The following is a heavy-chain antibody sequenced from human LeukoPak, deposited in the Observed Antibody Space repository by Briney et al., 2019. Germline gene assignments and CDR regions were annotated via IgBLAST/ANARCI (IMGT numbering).Heavy chain of an antibody. D-gene: IGHD6-19*01. Sequence: SETLSLTCTVSGGSISSDNWWSWVRQPPGKGLEWIGEIYHSGSTNYNPSLQSRVTISVDKSNNHFSLRLTSVTATDTAVYYCATNGWYCLDHWGQGALVTVSS. CDR1: GGSISSDNW. V-gene: IGHV4-4*02. CDR2: IYHSGST. J-gene: IGHJ1*01. CDR3: ATNGWYCLDH.